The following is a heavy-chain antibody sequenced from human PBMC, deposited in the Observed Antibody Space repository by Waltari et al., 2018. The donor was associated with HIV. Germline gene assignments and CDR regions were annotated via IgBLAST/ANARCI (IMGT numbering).Heavy chain of an antibody. CDR2: INSGNGNT. CDR3: ARDSGFDY. V-gene: IGHV1-3*01. J-gene: IGHJ4*02. D-gene: IGHD6-25*01. CDR1: GYPFTTYT. Sequence: VQLVQSWAAVKKPGASVKVSCTASGYPFTTYTVQWVRQAPGQRLEWMGGINSGNGNTKYSQKFQGRVTITRDTSASTAYMELSRLRSEDTAVYYCARDSGFDYWGQGTLVTVSS.